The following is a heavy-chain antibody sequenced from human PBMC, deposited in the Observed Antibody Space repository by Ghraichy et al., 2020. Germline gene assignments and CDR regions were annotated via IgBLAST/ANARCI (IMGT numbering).Heavy chain of an antibody. CDR3: ASADGRLLDH. CDR2: ISSGSTSK. Sequence: GESLNISCAASGLTFNTYEMNWVRQAPGKGLEWVSFISSGSTSKYYADSVKDRFTISRDNARNSLYLQMNSLRADDTAVYYCASADGRLLDHWGQGTLVTVSS. J-gene: IGHJ4*02. D-gene: IGHD1-26*01. CDR1: GLTFNTYE. V-gene: IGHV3-48*03.